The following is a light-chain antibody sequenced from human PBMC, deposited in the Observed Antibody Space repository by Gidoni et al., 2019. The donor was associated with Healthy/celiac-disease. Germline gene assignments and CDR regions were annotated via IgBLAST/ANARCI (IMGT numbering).Light chain of an antibody. V-gene: IGKV3D-20*01. CDR1: QSVNNNY. Sequence: IVLTQSPATLSLSPGERATLSCGASQSVNNNYLAWYQQKPGLAPRLLIYDASTRDTGIPDRFSGSGSGSDFTLTISRLEPEDFAVYYCQQYGTSALTFGGGTKVEIK. J-gene: IGKJ4*01. CDR2: DAS. CDR3: QQYGTSALT.